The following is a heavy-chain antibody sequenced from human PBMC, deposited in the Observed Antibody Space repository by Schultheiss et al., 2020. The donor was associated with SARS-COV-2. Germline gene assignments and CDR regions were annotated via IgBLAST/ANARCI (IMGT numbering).Heavy chain of an antibody. CDR2: IYYSGST. CDR1: GGSISSGGYS. D-gene: IGHD6-19*01. V-gene: IGHV4-30-2*01. CDR3: ARFTMYSSGWQLDY. Sequence: LSLTCAVSGGSISSGGYSWSWIRQPPGKGLEWIGYIYYSGSTYYNPSLKSRVTTSADTSRNQFSLKLSSVTAADTAVYYCARFTMYSSGWQLDYWGQGTLVTVSS. J-gene: IGHJ4*02.